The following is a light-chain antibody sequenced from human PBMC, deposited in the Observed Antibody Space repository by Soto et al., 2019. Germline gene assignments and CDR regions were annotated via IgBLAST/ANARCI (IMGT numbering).Light chain of an antibody. CDR3: QQYHNWPPGLT. CDR2: GAS. CDR1: QSVSNN. V-gene: IGKV3-15*01. Sequence: EIVMTHSPATLSVSPGERATLSCRASQSVSNNLAWYQQKPGQAPRLLIYGASTRATDIPARFSGSGSGTEFTLTITSLQSEDFAVYYCQQYHNWPPGLTFGGGTRVEIK. J-gene: IGKJ4*01.